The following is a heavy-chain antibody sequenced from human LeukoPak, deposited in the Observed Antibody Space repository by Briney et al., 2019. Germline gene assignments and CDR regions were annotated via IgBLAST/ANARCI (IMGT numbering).Heavy chain of an antibody. CDR3: ARDSGYYYGSGSYSPFDY. D-gene: IGHD3-10*01. J-gene: IGHJ4*02. Sequence: PGGSLRLSCAASGFTFSSYAMSWVRQAPGKGLEWVSYISSSGSTIYYADSVKGRFTISRDNAKNSLYLQMNSLRAEDTAVYYCARDSGYYYGSGSYSPFDYWGQGTLVTVSS. V-gene: IGHV3-48*04. CDR2: ISSSGSTI. CDR1: GFTFSSYA.